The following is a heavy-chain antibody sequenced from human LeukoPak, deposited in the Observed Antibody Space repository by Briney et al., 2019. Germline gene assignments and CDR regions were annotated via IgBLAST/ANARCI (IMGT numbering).Heavy chain of an antibody. CDR1: GYTGTSYA. D-gene: IGHD6-13*01. CDR3: ARGVRREQQLVRRGLFLNY. Sequence: ASVKVSCKASGYTGTSYAMNWVRQAPGQGLEWRGWINTNTGNPTYAQGFTGRFVFSLDTSVSTAYLQISSLKAEDTAVYYCARGVRREQQLVRRGLFLNYWGQGTLVTVSS. V-gene: IGHV7-4-1*02. CDR2: INTNTGNP. J-gene: IGHJ4*02.